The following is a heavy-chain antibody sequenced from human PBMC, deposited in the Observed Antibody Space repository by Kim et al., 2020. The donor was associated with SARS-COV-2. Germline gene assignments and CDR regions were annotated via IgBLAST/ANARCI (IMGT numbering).Heavy chain of an antibody. Sequence: SETLSLTCTVSGASISSRNYYWGWIRQPPGKGPEWIGSICYSGHTYYQPSLKSRVTLSMDTSKNQFSLKLNSVTAADTAVYYCVNSGNNWVDEAHYWGQGTLVTVSS. V-gene: IGHV4-39*01. D-gene: IGHD1-20*01. CDR3: VNSGNNWVDEAHY. J-gene: IGHJ4*02. CDR2: ICYSGHT. CDR1: GASISSRNYY.